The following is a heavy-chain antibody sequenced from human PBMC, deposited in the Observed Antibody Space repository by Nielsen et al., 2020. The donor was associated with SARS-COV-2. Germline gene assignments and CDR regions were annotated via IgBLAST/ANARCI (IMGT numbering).Heavy chain of an antibody. CDR2: ISGYNGNT. V-gene: IGHV1-18*04. Sequence: GGSLRLSCAASGVAVNDVYISWVRQAPGQGLEWMGWISGYNGNTNYAQNLQGRVTMTTDTSTTTAYMELRSLRSDDTATYYCVRDGRYCSGGTCYHLFDYWGQGTLVTVSS. J-gene: IGHJ4*02. CDR3: VRDGRYCSGGTCYHLFDY. CDR1: GVAVNDVY. D-gene: IGHD2-15*01.